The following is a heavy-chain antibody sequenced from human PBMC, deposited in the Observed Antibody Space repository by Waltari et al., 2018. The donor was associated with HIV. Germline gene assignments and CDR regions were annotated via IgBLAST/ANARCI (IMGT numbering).Heavy chain of an antibody. CDR3: ARGQDDDFWSGYYYDY. V-gene: IGHV4-34*01. Sequence: QVQLQQWGAGLLKPSETLSLTCAVYGGSFSGYYWSWIRQPPGKGLEWIGEINHSRSTNYNPSLKSRVTISVDTSKNQFSLKLSSVTAADTAVYYCARGQDDDFWSGYYYDYWGQGTLVTVSS. CDR1: GGSFSGYY. CDR2: INHSRST. D-gene: IGHD3-3*01. J-gene: IGHJ4*02.